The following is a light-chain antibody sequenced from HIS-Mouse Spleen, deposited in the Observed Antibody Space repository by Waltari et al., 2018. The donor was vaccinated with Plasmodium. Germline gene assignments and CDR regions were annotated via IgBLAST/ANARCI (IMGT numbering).Light chain of an antibody. J-gene: IGLJ3*02. CDR2: EDS. V-gene: IGLV3-10*01. CDR1: ALPTKY. Sequence: SYELTQPPSVSVSPGQTARITCSGDALPTKYAYWYQQKSGQAPGLVIHEDSKRPAGIPERFSGSSSGTMATLTISGAQVEDEADYYCYSTDSSGNHRVFGGGTKLTVL. CDR3: YSTDSSGNHRV.